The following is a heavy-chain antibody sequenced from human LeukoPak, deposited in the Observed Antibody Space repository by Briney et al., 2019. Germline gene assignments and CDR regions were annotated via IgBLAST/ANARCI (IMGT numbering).Heavy chain of an antibody. D-gene: IGHD3-3*01. CDR3: ARVASWQIFGVVIKRDRFDY. Sequence: TGGSLRLSCAASGFTFSSYEMNWVRQAPGKGLEWVSYISSSGSTIYYADSVKGRFTISRDNAKNSLYLQMNSLRAEDTAVYYCARVASWQIFGVVIKRDRFDYRGQGTLVTVSS. CDR2: ISSSGSTI. CDR1: GFTFSSYE. V-gene: IGHV3-48*03. J-gene: IGHJ4*02.